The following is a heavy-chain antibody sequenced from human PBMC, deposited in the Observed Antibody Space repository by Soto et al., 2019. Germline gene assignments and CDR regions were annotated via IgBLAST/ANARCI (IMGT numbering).Heavy chain of an antibody. Sequence: GGSLRLSCAASGFTFSSYAMSWVRQAPGKGLEWVSAISGSGGSTYYADSVKGRFTISRDNSKNTLYLQMNSLRAEDTAVYYCAKDGSRYDYIWGSYRSDAFDIWGQGTMVTVSS. CDR2: ISGSGGST. V-gene: IGHV3-23*01. CDR1: GFTFSSYA. J-gene: IGHJ3*02. CDR3: AKDGSRYDYIWGSYRSDAFDI. D-gene: IGHD3-16*02.